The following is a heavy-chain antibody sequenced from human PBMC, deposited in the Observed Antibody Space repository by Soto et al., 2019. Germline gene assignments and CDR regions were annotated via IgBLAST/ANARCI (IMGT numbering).Heavy chain of an antibody. V-gene: IGHV3-21*01. D-gene: IGHD3-3*01. J-gene: IGHJ4*02. Sequence: GGSLRLSCAASGFTFSSYSMNWVRQAPGKGLEWVSSISSSSSYIYYADSVKGRFTISRDNAKNSLYLQMNSLRAEDTAVYYCARDWDDFWSGYYPAADYWGQGTLVTVSS. CDR1: GFTFSSYS. CDR3: ARDWDDFWSGYYPAADY. CDR2: ISSSSSYI.